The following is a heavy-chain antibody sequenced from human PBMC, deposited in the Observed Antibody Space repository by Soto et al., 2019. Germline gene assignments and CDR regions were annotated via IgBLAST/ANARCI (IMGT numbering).Heavy chain of an antibody. CDR2: VENSGST. CDR1: GGSVSSESYY. J-gene: IGHJ5*02. V-gene: IGHV4-61*01. Sequence: PSETLSLTCSVSGGSVSSESYYWSWIRQTPGKGLEWIRNVENSGSTKYNPSLKSRVTISVDTSKNQFSLKLSSVTGADTAVYYCARERGDSHWIDPWGQGTLVTVSS. CDR3: ARERGDSHWIDP. D-gene: IGHD2-21*01.